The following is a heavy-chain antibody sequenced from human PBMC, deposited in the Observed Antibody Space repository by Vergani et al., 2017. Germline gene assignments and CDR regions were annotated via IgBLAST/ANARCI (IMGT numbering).Heavy chain of an antibody. CDR2: ISGSGGST. J-gene: IGHJ4*02. V-gene: IGHV3-23*01. CDR3: AKDGQPYGFWGGPIAIDY. CDR1: GFTFSSYP. D-gene: IGHD3-3*01. Sequence: EVQLLESGGGLVQPGGSLRLSCAASGFTFSSYPMSWVRQAPGKGLEWVSAISGSGGSTYYADSVKGRFTISRDNSKNTLYVQMNSLRAEDTAVYYCAKDGQPYGFWGGPIAIDYWGQGTLVTVSS.